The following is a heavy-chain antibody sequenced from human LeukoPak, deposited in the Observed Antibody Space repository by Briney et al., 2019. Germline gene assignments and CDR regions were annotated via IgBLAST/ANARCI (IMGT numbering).Heavy chain of an antibody. J-gene: IGHJ4*02. CDR3: PRHVWLQPFDY. Sequence: SETLSLTCSVSGDSMNSYYWSWIRQSPGKGLEWIGYIYYSGSTNYNPSLKSRVTISVDTSKNQFSLKLSSVTAADTAVYYCPRHVWLQPFDYWGQGTLVTVSS. V-gene: IGHV4-59*08. CDR2: IYYSGST. D-gene: IGHD3-9*01. CDR1: GDSMNSYY.